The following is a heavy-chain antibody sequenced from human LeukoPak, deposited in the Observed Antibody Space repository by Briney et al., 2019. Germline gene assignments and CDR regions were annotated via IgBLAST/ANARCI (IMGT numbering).Heavy chain of an antibody. CDR3: AKGSLGSWYYFDY. J-gene: IGHJ4*02. CDR1: GFTFGTSA. Sequence: QPGGSLRPSFATFGFTFGTSAMSWVRPAPGKGTGWVSTFGRSGSDTYYSDSVKGRFTIFRDNSKNTLYLQMNSLRDEDTAVYYCAKGSLGSWYYFDYWGQGTLVTVSS. D-gene: IGHD6-13*01. V-gene: IGHV3-23*01. CDR2: FGRSGSDT.